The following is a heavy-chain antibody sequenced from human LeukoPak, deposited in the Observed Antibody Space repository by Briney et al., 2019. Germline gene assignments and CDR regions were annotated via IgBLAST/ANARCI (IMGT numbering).Heavy chain of an antibody. CDR3: ARDRLYYYGSGSYYTGYYFDY. D-gene: IGHD3-10*01. J-gene: IGHJ4*02. CDR2: IWYDGSNK. CDR1: GFTFSSYG. V-gene: IGHV3-33*01. Sequence: GGSLRLSCAASGFTFSSYGMHWVRQAPGKGLEWVAVIWYDGSNKYYADSVKGRFTISRDNSKNTLYLQMNSLRAEDTAVYYCARDRLYYYGSGSYYTGYYFDYWGQGTLVTVSS.